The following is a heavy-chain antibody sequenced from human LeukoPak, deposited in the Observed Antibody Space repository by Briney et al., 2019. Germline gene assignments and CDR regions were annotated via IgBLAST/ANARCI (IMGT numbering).Heavy chain of an antibody. V-gene: IGHV4-39*01. CDR2: IYYSGST. CDR3: ARGELRYFDWLLPNWPLLFDY. D-gene: IGHD3-9*01. CDR1: GDSISSSNCY. Sequence: SETLSLTCTVSGDSISSSNCYWGWIRQPPGKGLEWIVSIYYSGSTYYNPSLKSRVTISVDTSKNQFSLKLSSVTAADTAVYYCARGELRYFDWLLPNWPLLFDYWGQGTLVTVSS. J-gene: IGHJ4*02.